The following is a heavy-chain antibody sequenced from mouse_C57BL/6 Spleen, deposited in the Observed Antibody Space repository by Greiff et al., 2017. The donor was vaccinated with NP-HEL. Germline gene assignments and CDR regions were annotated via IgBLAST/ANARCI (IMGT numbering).Heavy chain of an antibody. Sequence: VQLQQSGAELVKPGASVKISCKASGYAFSSYWMNWVKQRPGKGLEWIGQIYPGDGDTNYNGKFKGKATLTADKSSSTAYMQLSSLTSEDSAVYCCAREGITTVVANYFDYWGQGTTLTVSS. V-gene: IGHV1-80*01. CDR3: AREGITTVVANYFDY. CDR1: GYAFSSYW. J-gene: IGHJ2*01. D-gene: IGHD1-1*01. CDR2: IYPGDGDT.